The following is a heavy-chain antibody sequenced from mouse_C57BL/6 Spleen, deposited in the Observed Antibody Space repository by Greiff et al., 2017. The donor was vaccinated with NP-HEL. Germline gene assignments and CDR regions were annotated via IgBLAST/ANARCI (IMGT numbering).Heavy chain of an antibody. CDR3: ARDRYGSSYAAY. Sequence: QVQLQQSGAELARPGASVKLSCKASGYTFTSYGISWVKQRTGQGLEWIGEIYPRSGNTYYNEKFKGKATLTADKSSSTAYMELRSLTSEDSAVYYCARDRYGSSYAAYWGQGTLVTVSA. J-gene: IGHJ3*01. CDR1: GYTFTSYG. V-gene: IGHV1-81*01. CDR2: IYPRSGNT. D-gene: IGHD1-1*01.